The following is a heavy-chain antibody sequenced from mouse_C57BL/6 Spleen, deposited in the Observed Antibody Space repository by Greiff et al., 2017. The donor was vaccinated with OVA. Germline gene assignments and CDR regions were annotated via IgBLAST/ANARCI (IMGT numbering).Heavy chain of an antibody. J-gene: IGHJ3*01. D-gene: IGHD4-1*01. CDR2: IYPGDGDT. CDR1: GYAFSSSW. V-gene: IGHV1-82*01. Sequence: LVESGPELVKPGASVKISCKASGYAFSSSWMNWVKQRPGKGLEWIGRIYPGDGDTNYNGKFKGKATLTADKSSSTAYMQLSSLTSEDSAVYFCARTGLGRRVAFAYWGQGTLVTVSA. CDR3: ARTGLGRRVAFAY.